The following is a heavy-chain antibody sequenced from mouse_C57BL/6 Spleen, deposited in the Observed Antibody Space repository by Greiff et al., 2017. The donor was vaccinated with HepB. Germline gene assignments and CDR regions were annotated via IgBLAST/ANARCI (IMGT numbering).Heavy chain of an antibody. CDR1: GYTFTSYW. V-gene: IGHV1-50*01. Sequence: VQLQQSGAELVKPGASVKLSCKASGYTFTSYWMQWVKQRPGQGLGWIGEIDPSDSYTNYNQKFKGKATLTVDTSSSTAYMQLSSLTSEDSAVYYCASYDYDEGYWGQGTTLTVSS. D-gene: IGHD2-4*01. CDR3: ASYDYDEGY. CDR2: IDPSDSYT. J-gene: IGHJ2*01.